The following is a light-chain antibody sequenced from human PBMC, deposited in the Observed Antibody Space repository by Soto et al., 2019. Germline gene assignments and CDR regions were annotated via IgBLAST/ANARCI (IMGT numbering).Light chain of an antibody. Sequence: AIRMTPSPSSFSASTGYRFTITCLASQGISSYLAWYQQKPGKAPKLLIYAASTLQSGVPSRFSGSGSGTDFTLTISCLQSEDFATYYCQQYYSYPRTFGQGTTVDIK. V-gene: IGKV1-8*01. CDR3: QQYYSYPRT. CDR2: AAS. J-gene: IGKJ1*01. CDR1: QGISSY.